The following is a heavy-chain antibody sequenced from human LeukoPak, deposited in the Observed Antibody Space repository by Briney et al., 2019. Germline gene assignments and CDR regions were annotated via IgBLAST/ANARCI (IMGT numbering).Heavy chain of an antibody. V-gene: IGHV3-30-3*01. CDR2: ISYDGSNK. CDR1: GFTFSSYA. CDR3: ASITMVRGTPVYYYYGMDV. J-gene: IGHJ6*02. D-gene: IGHD3-10*01. Sequence: TGGSLRLSCAASGFTFSSYAMHWVRQAPGKGLEWVAVISYDGSNKYYADSVKGRFTISRDNSKNTLYLQMNSLRAEDTAVYYCASITMVRGTPVYYYYGMDVWGQGTTVTVSS.